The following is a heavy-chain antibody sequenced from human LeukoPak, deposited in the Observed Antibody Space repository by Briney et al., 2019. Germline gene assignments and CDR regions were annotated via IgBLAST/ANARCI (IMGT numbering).Heavy chain of an antibody. CDR1: GFTFINYG. D-gene: IGHD4/OR15-4a*01. V-gene: IGHV3-33*08. J-gene: IGHJ4*02. CDR3: ANFYYSALFDY. Sequence: GGTLRLSCAASGFTFINYGMHWVRQAPGKGLEWVAVIWYDGSNKFYADSVKGRFTISRDNSKNTLYLQMNSLRAEDTAVYYCANFYYSALFDYWGQGTLVTVSS. CDR2: IWYDGSNK.